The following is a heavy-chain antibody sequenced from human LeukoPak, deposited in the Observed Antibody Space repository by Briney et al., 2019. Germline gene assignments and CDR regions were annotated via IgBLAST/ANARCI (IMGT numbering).Heavy chain of an antibody. Sequence: PGGSLKLSCAASGFTFSGSAMHWVRQASGKGLEWVGRIRSKANSYATAYAASVKGRFTISRDDSKNTAYLQMNSLKTEDTAVYYCTRRVEKNDYWGQGTLVTVSS. CDR1: GFTFSGSA. D-gene: IGHD3-3*01. V-gene: IGHV3-73*01. J-gene: IGHJ4*02. CDR2: IRSKANSYAT. CDR3: TRRVEKNDY.